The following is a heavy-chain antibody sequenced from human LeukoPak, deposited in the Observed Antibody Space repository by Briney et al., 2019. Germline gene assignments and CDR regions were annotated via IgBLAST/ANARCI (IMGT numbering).Heavy chain of an antibody. V-gene: IGHV1-8*01. Sequence: ASVKVSCKASGYTFTSYDINWVRQATGQGLEWMGWMNPNSGNTGYAQKFQGRVTMTRNTSISTAYMELSSLRSEDTAVYYCARVPPKGYCSSTSCYPTLAIDYWGQGTLVTVSS. D-gene: IGHD2-2*01. CDR2: MNPNSGNT. CDR1: GYTFTSYD. J-gene: IGHJ4*02. CDR3: ARVPPKGYCSSTSCYPTLAIDY.